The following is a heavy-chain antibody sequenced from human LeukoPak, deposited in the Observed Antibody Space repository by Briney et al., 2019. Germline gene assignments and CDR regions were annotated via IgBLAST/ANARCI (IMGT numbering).Heavy chain of an antibody. V-gene: IGHV1-69*04. CDR2: IVPILGIA. CDR1: GGTFSSHA. J-gene: IGHJ4*02. D-gene: IGHD2-2*01. CDR3: ARAYCSSTSCSGPPHFDY. Sequence: SVKVPCKASGGTFSSHAISWVRQAPGQGLEWMGRIVPILGIANYAQKFQGRVTITADKSTSTAYMELSSLRSEDTAVYYCARAYCSSTSCSGPPHFDYWGQGTLVTVSS.